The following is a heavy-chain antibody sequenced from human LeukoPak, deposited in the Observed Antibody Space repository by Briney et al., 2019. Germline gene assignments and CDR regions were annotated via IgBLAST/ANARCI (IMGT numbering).Heavy chain of an antibody. CDR3: ARHGGTLITIFGVGSSFDI. V-gene: IGHV4-39*01. Sequence: SETLSLTCTVSGGSISSSSYYWGWIRQPPGKGLEWIGSIYYSGSTYYNPSLKSRVTISVDTSKNQFSLKLSSVTAADTAVYYCARHGGTLITIFGVGSSFDIWGQGTMVTVSS. D-gene: IGHD3-3*01. CDR1: GGSISSSSYY. CDR2: IYYSGST. J-gene: IGHJ3*02.